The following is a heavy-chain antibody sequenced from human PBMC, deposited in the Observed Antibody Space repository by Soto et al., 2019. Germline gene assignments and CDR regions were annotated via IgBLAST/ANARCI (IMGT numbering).Heavy chain of an antibody. J-gene: IGHJ3*02. CDR1: GFTVSGTH. CDR3: AIRRGYRGYDSAFDT. Sequence: EVQLVESGGGSIQPGGSLRLSCAASGFTVSGTHMTWVRQAPGKGPEWVSLLYSGGTTYYAASVKGRFTISRDNSKNTLYLQMNTLSAEDTAVYYCAIRRGYRGYDSAFDTWGQGTMVTVSS. V-gene: IGHV3-53*01. D-gene: IGHD5-12*01. CDR2: LYSGGTT.